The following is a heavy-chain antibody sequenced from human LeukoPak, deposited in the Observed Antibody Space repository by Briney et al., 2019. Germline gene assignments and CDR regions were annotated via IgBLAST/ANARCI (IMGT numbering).Heavy chain of an antibody. CDR3: VRTDYGGNTYYYYYGMDV. V-gene: IGHV5-51*03. J-gene: IGHJ6*02. CDR1: GYSFTSYW. Sequence: PGESLKISCKGSGYSFTSYWIGWVRQMPGKGLEWMGIIYPGDSDTRYSPSFQGQVTISADKSISTAYLQWSSLKASDTAMYYCVRTDYGGNTYYYYYGMDVWGQGTTVTVSS. D-gene: IGHD4-23*01. CDR2: IYPGDSDT.